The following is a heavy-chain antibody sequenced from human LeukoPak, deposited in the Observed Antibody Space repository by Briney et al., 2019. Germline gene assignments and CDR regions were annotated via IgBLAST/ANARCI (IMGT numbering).Heavy chain of an antibody. Sequence: ASVKVSCKASGYTFTGYYMHWVRQAPGQGLEWMGWINPNSGGTNYAQKFQGRVTMTRDTSISTAYMELSRLRSDDTAVYYCARDHGSDHYYMDVWGKGTTVTVSS. CDR2: INPNSGGT. CDR3: ARDHGSDHYYMDV. J-gene: IGHJ6*03. V-gene: IGHV1-2*02. CDR1: GYTFTGYY. D-gene: IGHD2-2*03.